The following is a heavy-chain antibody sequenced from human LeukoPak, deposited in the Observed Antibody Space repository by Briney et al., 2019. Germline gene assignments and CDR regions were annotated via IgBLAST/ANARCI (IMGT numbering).Heavy chain of an antibody. CDR3: AKSDCSSTSCYVRGGFDI. CDR1: GFTFSSYA. V-gene: IGHV3-23*01. CDR2: ISGSGGST. Sequence: GGSLRLSCAASGFTFSSYATSWVRQAPGKGLEWVSAISGSGGSTYYADSVKGRFTISRDNSKNTLYLQMNSLRAEDTAVYYCAKSDCSSTSCYVRGGFDIWGQGTMVTVSS. J-gene: IGHJ3*02. D-gene: IGHD2-2*01.